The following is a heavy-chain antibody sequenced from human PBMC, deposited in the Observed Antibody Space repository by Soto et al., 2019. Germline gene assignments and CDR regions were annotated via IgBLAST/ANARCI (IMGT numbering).Heavy chain of an antibody. J-gene: IGHJ6*02. Sequence: QVQLVQSGAEVKKPGASVKVSCKASGYTFTSYGISWVRQAPGQGLEWMGWISAYNGNTNYAQKLQGRVTMTTDTSTSTAYMELRSLRSDDTAVYYCARAGYSSGWYDVGYYYSYGMDVWGQGTTVTVSS. CDR1: GYTFTSYG. V-gene: IGHV1-18*01. CDR2: ISAYNGNT. D-gene: IGHD6-19*01. CDR3: ARAGYSSGWYDVGYYYSYGMDV.